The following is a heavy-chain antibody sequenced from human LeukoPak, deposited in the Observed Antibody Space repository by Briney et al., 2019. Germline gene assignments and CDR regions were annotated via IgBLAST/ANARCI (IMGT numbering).Heavy chain of an antibody. CDR1: GDFITNRY. CDR3: VRNWDY. V-gene: IGHV4-4*07. J-gene: IGHJ4*02. D-gene: IGHD1-1*01. Sequence: PSETLSLTCSVSGDFITNRYWSWVRQSAGKGLEWIGRISTRGNTNYNPSLKSRVTMSVDTSNKHFSLKLTSVTAAATAVYYCVRNWDYWGQGTLVTVSS. CDR2: ISTRGNT.